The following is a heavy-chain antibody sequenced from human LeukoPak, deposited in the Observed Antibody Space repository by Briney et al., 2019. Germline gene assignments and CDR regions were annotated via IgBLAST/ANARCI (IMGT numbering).Heavy chain of an antibody. J-gene: IGHJ6*02. D-gene: IGHD4-17*01. CDR1: GFTFSSYG. CDR3: AKLVHDYGDYFSYYYGMDV. CDR2: ISYDGSNK. V-gene: IGHV3-30*18. Sequence: PGRSLRLSCAASGFTFSSYGMHWVRQAPGKGLEWVAVISYDGSNKYYADSVKGRFTISRDNSKNTLYLQMNSLRAEDTAVYYCAKLVHDYGDYFSYYYGMDVWGQGTTVTVSS.